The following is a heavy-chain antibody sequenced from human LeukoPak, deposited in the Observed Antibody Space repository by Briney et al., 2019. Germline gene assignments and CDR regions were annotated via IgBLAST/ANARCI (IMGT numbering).Heavy chain of an antibody. J-gene: IGHJ4*02. D-gene: IGHD3-10*01. Sequence: ASVKVSCKASGYTFTSYGISWVRQAPGQGLEWMGWISAYNGNTNYAQKLQSRVTMTTDTSTSTAYMELSSLRSEDTAVYYCARDRGAYYYGSGSSYYFDYWGQGTLVTVSS. CDR2: ISAYNGNT. CDR1: GYTFTSYG. CDR3: ARDRGAYYYGSGSSYYFDY. V-gene: IGHV1-18*01.